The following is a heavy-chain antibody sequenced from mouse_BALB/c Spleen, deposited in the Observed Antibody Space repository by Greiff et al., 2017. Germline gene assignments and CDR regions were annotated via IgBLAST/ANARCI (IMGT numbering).Heavy chain of an antibody. V-gene: IGHV5-12-1*01. CDR2: ISSGGGST. Sequence: EVQRVESGGGLVKPGGSLKLSCAASGFAFSSYDMSWVRQTPEKRLEWVAYISSGGGSTYYPDTVKGRFTISRDNAKNTLYLQMSSLKSEDTAMYYCARQGYGSHDYWGQGNTLTVSS. CDR1: GFAFSSYD. J-gene: IGHJ2*01. CDR3: ARQGYGSHDY. D-gene: IGHD1-1*01.